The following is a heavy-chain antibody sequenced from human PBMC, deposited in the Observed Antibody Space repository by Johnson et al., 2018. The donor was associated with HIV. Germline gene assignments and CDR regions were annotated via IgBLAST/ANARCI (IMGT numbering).Heavy chain of an antibody. J-gene: IGHJ3*02. Sequence: VQLVESGGGVVRPGGSLRLSCAASGFNFDNYGMSWVRQAPGKGLEWVSGITWNGGSKGYGDSVKGRFTISRDNAKNSLYMQMNSLRAEDTALYYCARGVGGAGDDAFDIWGQGTMVTVSS. D-gene: IGHD6-19*01. V-gene: IGHV3-20*04. CDR1: GFNFDNYG. CDR3: ARGVGGAGDDAFDI. CDR2: ITWNGGSK.